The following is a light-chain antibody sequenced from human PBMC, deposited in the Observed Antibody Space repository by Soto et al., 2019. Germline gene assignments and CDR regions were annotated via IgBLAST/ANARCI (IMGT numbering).Light chain of an antibody. Sequence: EIVLTQSPGTLSLSPVERATLSGRASQSVSSSYLAWYQQKPGQAPRLLIYGASSRATGIQDRFSGSGSGTDFTLTISRLEPEDFGVYACQQYGSSPIFTFGHGNKGDIK. V-gene: IGKV3-20*01. CDR1: QSVSSSY. J-gene: IGKJ3*01. CDR3: QQYGSSPIFT. CDR2: GAS.